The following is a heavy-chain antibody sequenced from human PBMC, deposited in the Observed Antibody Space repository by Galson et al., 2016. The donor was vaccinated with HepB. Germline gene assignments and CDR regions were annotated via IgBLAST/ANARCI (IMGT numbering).Heavy chain of an antibody. D-gene: IGHD3-3*01. CDR3: ARAKRPPRSSSFGYSWFAP. V-gene: IGHV4-34*01. Sequence: SETLSLTCAVYGGSFRNYYWTWIRQSPEKGLEWIGDINESGGSNYNPSFDSPVTISLDTAKNQFSLNMYSVTAADTGAYYCARAKRPPRSSSFGYSWFAPWGQGTPVIVSS. CDR2: INESGGS. CDR1: GGSFRNYY. J-gene: IGHJ5*02.